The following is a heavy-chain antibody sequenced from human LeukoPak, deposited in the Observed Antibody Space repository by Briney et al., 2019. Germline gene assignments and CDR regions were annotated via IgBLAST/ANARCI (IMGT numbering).Heavy chain of an antibody. Sequence: ASVKVSCKASGYTFTSYYMHWVRQAPGQGLEWMGIINPSGGSTSYAQKFQGRVTMTRDTSTSTVYMELSSPRSEDTAVYYCARARDVDTAMVTGFDYWGQGTLVTVSS. V-gene: IGHV1-46*01. CDR2: INPSGGST. CDR3: ARARDVDTAMVTGFDY. CDR1: GYTFTSYY. D-gene: IGHD5-18*01. J-gene: IGHJ4*02.